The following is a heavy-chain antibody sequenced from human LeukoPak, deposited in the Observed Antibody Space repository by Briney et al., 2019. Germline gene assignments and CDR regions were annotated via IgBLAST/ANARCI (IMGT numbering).Heavy chain of an antibody. CDR2: LSGSAGGT. V-gene: IGHV3-23*01. J-gene: IGHJ4*02. CDR3: AKRGVVVRVFLVGFHKEAYYFDS. CDR1: GITLSNYG. Sequence: GGSLRLSCGVSGITLSNYGMSWVRQAPWKGLEWVAGLSGSAGGTNYADSVKGRFTISRDNSKNTLFLQMDRLRAEDTAVYFCAKRGVVVRVFLVGFHKEAYYFDSWGQGAQVTVSS. D-gene: IGHD3-16*02.